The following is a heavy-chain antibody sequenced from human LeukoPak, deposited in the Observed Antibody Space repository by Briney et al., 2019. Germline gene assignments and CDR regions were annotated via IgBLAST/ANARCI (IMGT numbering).Heavy chain of an antibody. D-gene: IGHD3-10*01. CDR3: ARVSPMVRGVIIAGLFDY. CDR2: ISYDGSNK. Sequence: PGGSLRLSCAASGFTFSSYAMHWVRQAPGKGLEWVAVISYDGSNKYYADSVKGRFTISRDNSKNTPYLQMNSLRAEDTAVCYCARVSPMVRGVIIAGLFDYWGQGTLVTVSS. V-gene: IGHV3-30*04. J-gene: IGHJ4*02. CDR1: GFTFSSYA.